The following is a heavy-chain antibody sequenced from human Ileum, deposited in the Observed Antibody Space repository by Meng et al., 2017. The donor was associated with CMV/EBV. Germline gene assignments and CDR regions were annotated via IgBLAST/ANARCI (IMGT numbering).Heavy chain of an antibody. CDR1: GGSFTGYY. CDR2: ITHSGRT. D-gene: IGHD3-10*01. CDR3: ARGLASGWPDY. J-gene: IGHJ4*02. Sequence: QVQLQQRGAGLLKPSETLSLTCAVFGGSFTGYYWSWFRQSPGKGLEWIGEITHSGRTSYNLSLKSRVTISVDMSKYQFSLKLTSVTAADTAIYYCARGLASGWPDYWGQGTLVTVSS. V-gene: IGHV4-34*01.